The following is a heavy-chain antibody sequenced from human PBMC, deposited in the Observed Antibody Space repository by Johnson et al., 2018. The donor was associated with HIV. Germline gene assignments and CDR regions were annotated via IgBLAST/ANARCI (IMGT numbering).Heavy chain of an antibody. CDR1: GFTFDDYG. Sequence: VQLVESGGGLVQPGRSLRLSCAASGFTFDDYGMSWVRQAPRKGLEWVSGINWNGGSTGYADSVKGRFTISRDNAKNSLYLQLNSLRAEDTAVYYCARPDSSSARAHDAFDIWGQGTMVTVSS. CDR2: INWNGGST. CDR3: ARPDSSSARAHDAFDI. J-gene: IGHJ3*02. V-gene: IGHV3-20*04. D-gene: IGHD6-6*01.